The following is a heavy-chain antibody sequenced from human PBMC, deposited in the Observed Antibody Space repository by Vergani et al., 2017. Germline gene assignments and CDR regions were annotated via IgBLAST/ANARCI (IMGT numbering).Heavy chain of an antibody. CDR3: AKDHGLYSYGYFDY. CDR1: GFTFSNAW. V-gene: IGHV3-15*01. Sequence: EVQLVESGGGLVKPGGSLRLSCAASGFTFSNAWMSWVRQAPGKGLEWVGRIKSKTDGGTTDYAAPVKGRFTISRDDSKNTLYLQMNSLRAEDTAVYYCAKDHGLYSYGYFDYWGQGTLVTVSS. CDR2: IKSKTDGGTT. J-gene: IGHJ4*02. D-gene: IGHD5-18*01.